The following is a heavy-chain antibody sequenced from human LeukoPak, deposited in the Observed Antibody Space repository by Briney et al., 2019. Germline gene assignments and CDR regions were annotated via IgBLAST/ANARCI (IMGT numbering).Heavy chain of an antibody. Sequence: GGSLRLSCAASEFTFRNYWMSWVRQAPGKGLEWVANIKEDGSQEYYVDSVKGRFTISRDNAKNSLYLQMNSLRAEDTAVYYCARDGPRWLIWGAFDIWGQGTMVTVSS. V-gene: IGHV3-7*01. D-gene: IGHD3-16*01. CDR1: EFTFRNYW. CDR3: ARDGPRWLIWGAFDI. J-gene: IGHJ3*02. CDR2: IKEDGSQE.